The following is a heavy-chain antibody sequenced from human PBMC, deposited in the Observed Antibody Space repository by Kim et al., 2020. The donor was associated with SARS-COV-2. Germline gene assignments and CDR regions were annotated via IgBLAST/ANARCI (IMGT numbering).Heavy chain of an antibody. D-gene: IGHD3-10*01. Sequence: QGSVTMTRDTSTSTVYMELSSLRSEDTAVYYCARDGNYYGSGYVYYFDYWGQGTLVTVSS. CDR3: ARDGNYYGSGYVYYFDY. J-gene: IGHJ4*02. V-gene: IGHV1-46*01.